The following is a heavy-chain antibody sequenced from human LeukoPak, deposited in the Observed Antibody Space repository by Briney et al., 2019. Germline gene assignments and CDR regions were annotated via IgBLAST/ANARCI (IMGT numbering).Heavy chain of an antibody. J-gene: IGHJ4*02. CDR1: GFNFSSYG. CDR2: ISYDGSNK. V-gene: IGHV3-30*03. Sequence: GRSLRLSCAASGFNFSSYGMHWVRQAPGKGLEWVAVISYDGSNKYYADSVKGRFTISRDNSKNTLYLQMNSLRAEDTAVYYCVGVVPAAIYWGQGTLVTVSS. CDR3: VGVVPAAIY. D-gene: IGHD2-2*01.